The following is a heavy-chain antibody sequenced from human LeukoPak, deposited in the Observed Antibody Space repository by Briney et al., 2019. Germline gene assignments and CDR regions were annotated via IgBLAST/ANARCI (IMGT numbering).Heavy chain of an antibody. CDR2: IYSGGST. CDR3: ARVWFGELNAFDI. J-gene: IGHJ3*02. D-gene: IGHD3-10*01. CDR1: GFTVSSNY. V-gene: IGHV3-66*01. Sequence: GGSLRLSCAASGFTVSSNYMSWVRQAPGKGLEWVSVIYSGGSTYYADSVKGRFTISRDNSKNTLYLQMNSLRAEDTAVYYCARVWFGELNAFDIWGQGTMVTVSS.